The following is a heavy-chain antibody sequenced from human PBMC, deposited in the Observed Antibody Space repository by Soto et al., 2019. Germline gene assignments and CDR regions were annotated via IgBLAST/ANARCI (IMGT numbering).Heavy chain of an antibody. CDR2: LSYDGSNK. CDR1: GFTFSSYG. V-gene: IGHV3-30*18. D-gene: IGHD3-22*01. Sequence: GGSLRLSCAASGFTFSSYGMHWLRQAPGMGLEWVAVLSYDGSNKYYADSVKGRFTISRDNSKNTLYLQMNSLRAEDTAVYYCAKDKGPGYYYDSSGYLDYWRQGTLGTASS. J-gene: IGHJ4*02. CDR3: AKDKGPGYYYDSSGYLDY.